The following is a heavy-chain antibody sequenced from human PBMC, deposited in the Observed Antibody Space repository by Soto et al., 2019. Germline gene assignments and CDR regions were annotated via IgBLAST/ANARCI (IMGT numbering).Heavy chain of an antibody. V-gene: IGHV3-48*03. CDR2: ISSSGSTI. CDR3: ARDQEAFLHYDFWCGYYRGMDV. CDR1: GFTFTTYW. Sequence: LRLSCAASGFTFTTYWMSWVRQIPGKGLEWVSYISSSGSTIYYADSVKGRFTIPRDNAKNSLYLQMNSLRAEDTAVYYCARDQEAFLHYDFWCGYYRGMDVWGQGTTVTVSS. D-gene: IGHD3-3*01. J-gene: IGHJ6*02.